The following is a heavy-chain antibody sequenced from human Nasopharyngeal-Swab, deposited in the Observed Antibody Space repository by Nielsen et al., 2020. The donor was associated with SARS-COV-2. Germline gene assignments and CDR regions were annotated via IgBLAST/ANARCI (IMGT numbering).Heavy chain of an antibody. Sequence: GGSLRLSCAASGFTFNNYNFNWVRQAPGKGLGWVSSISSSSSYIYYADSVKGRFTISRDNAKNSLYLQMNSLRAEDTAVYYCARDGLDYDFWSAYFMDVWGQGTTVTVSS. J-gene: IGHJ6*02. CDR2: ISSSSSYI. V-gene: IGHV3-21*01. CDR1: GFTFNNYN. CDR3: ARDGLDYDFWSAYFMDV. D-gene: IGHD3-3*01.